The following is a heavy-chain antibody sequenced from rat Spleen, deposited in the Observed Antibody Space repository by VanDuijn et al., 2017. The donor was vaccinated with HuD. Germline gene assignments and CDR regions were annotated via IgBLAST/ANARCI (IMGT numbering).Heavy chain of an antibody. D-gene: IGHD4-3*01. CDR3: TRQDTSGYSNWFAY. CDR2: ITTGGGNT. CDR1: GFTFSSFP. V-gene: IGHV5-25*01. J-gene: IGHJ3*01. Sequence: EVQLVDSGGGLVQPGRSLKLSCAASGFTFSSFPMAWVRQAPKKGLEWVASITTGGGNTYYRDSVKGRFTISRDNAKSSLYLQMDSLRSEDTAIYYCTRQDTSGYSNWFAYWGQGTLVTVSS.